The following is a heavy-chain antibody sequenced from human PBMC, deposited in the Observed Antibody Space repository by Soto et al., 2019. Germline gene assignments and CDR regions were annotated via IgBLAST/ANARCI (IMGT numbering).Heavy chain of an antibody. V-gene: IGHV4-34*01. CDR3: ARDSTRRGACDI. D-gene: IGHD3-22*01. J-gene: IGHJ3*02. Sequence: SETLSLTXAVYNGSFSVYYWTWIRQTPGKGLEWIGEINHSGSTNYNPSLKSRVAISVDTSKTQFSLKLSSVTAADTAVYFCARDSTRRGACDIWGQGTMVTV. CDR2: INHSGST. CDR1: NGSFSVYY.